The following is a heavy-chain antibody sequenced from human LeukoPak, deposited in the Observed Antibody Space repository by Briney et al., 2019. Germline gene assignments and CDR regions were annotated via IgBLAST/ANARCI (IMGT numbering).Heavy chain of an antibody. V-gene: IGHV4-59*08. CDR1: GASITGGNY. CDR2: IYYSGST. J-gene: IGHJ4*02. CDR3: ARHPPLSGLFTNLYYFDY. Sequence: PSQTLSLTCTVSGASITGGNYWSWIRQPPGKGLEWIGYIYYSGSTNYNPSLKSRVTISVDTSKNQFSLKLSSVTAADTAVYYCARHPPLSGLFTNLYYFDYWGQGTLVTVSS. D-gene: IGHD3-22*01.